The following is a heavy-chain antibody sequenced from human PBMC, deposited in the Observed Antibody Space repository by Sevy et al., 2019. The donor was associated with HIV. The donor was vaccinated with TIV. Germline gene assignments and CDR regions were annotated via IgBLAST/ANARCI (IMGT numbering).Heavy chain of an antibody. CDR3: ATHASDYDCTGYLERDAFDI. J-gene: IGHJ3*02. V-gene: IGHV3-53*01. Sequence: GGSLRLSCAASGFTVSSNYMSWVRQAPGKGLEWVSVIYAGGSTHYADSVKGRFTISRDNSKNTLYLQMNSLRAEDTAVYYCATHASDYDCTGYLERDAFDIWGQGTMVTVSS. D-gene: IGHD3-22*01. CDR2: IYAGGST. CDR1: GFTVSSNY.